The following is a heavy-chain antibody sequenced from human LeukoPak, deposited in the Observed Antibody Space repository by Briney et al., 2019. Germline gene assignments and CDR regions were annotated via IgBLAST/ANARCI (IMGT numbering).Heavy chain of an antibody. CDR3: ARGWLRSDYCFDS. D-gene: IGHD5-12*01. V-gene: IGHV3-7*01. CDR2: IKDDGSEE. Sequence: GGSLRLSCAASGFNFNNYWMSWLRQAPGKGLEWVANIKDDGSEEYYVDSVKGRFAISRDDAKNTLYLQMNSLRAEDTAVYYCARGWLRSDYCFDSWGQGTLVTVSS. CDR1: GFNFNNYW. J-gene: IGHJ4*02.